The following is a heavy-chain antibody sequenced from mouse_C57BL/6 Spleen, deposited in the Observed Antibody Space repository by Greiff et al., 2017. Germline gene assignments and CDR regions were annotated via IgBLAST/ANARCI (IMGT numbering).Heavy chain of an antibody. CDR1: GFTISDYG. J-gene: IGHJ4*01. Sequence: EVQLQQSGGGLVKPGGSLKLCCAAPGFTISDYGMHWVRQAPEKGLEWVAYISSGSSTIYYADTVKGRFTISRDNAKNTLFLQMTSLRSEDPAMYYDAKSLYSCTMDHSGQGTSVTVSS. CDR3: AKSLYSCTMDH. V-gene: IGHV5-17*01. D-gene: IGHD1-1*01. CDR2: ISSGSSTI.